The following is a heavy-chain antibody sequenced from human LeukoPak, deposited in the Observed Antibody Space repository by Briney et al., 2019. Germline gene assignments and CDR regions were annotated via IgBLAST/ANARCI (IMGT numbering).Heavy chain of an antibody. CDR2: ISGSGGST. V-gene: IGHV3-23*01. J-gene: IGHJ4*02. CDR3: AKAHLRFVYYFDY. Sequence: PGGSLRLSCAASGFTFSSYAMSWVRQAPGKGLEWVSAISGSGGSTYYADSVKGRFTISRDNSKNTLYLQMNSLRAEDAAVYYCAKAHLRFVYYFDYWGQGTLVTVSS. CDR1: GFTFSSYA. D-gene: IGHD3-10*01.